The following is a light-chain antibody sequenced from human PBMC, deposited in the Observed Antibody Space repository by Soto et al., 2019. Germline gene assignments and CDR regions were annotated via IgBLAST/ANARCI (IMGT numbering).Light chain of an antibody. CDR2: GAS. CDR1: QSVSTN. V-gene: IGKV3-15*01. J-gene: IGKJ4*01. Sequence: EIVLTQSPGTLSLPPWEGDTLSCRASQSVSTNLAWYQQKPGQGPRLLIFGASTRAIGIPARFSGSGSGTDFTLTISSLQSEDFAVYYCQHYNELPLTFGGGTKVDI. CDR3: QHYNELPLT.